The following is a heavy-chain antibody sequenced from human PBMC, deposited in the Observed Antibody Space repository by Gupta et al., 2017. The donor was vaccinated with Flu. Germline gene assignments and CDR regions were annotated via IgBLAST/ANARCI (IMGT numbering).Heavy chain of an antibody. CDR3: ARDRSSGYDLHYFHFGLDV. CDR1: GDTFRSYA. J-gene: IGHJ6*02. CDR2: IIPIFDTP. D-gene: IGHD5-12*01. V-gene: IGHV1-69*01. Sequence: QLQLVQSGAEVKTPGSSVKVSCKASGDTFRSYAINWVRQAPGHGLEWMGGIIPIFDTPNYAQRFRDRVTITADESTSTAYMELRSLTSEDTAIYYCARDRSSGYDLHYFHFGLDVWGQGTTVTVSS.